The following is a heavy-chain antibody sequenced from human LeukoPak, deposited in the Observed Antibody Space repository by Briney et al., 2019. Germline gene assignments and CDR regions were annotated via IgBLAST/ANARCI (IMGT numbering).Heavy chain of an antibody. CDR1: GASISSGGYY. J-gene: IGHJ4*02. Sequence: SETLSLTCTVSGASISSGGYYSGWIRQPPGKGLEWIGYIYYSGSTYYNPSLKSRVTISVDTSKNQFSLKLSSVTAADTAVYYCAREGNAGSFDYWGQGTLVTVSS. V-gene: IGHV4-31*03. CDR3: AREGNAGSFDY. CDR2: IYYSGST.